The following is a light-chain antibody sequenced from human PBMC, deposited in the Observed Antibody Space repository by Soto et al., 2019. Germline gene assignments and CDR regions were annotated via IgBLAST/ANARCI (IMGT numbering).Light chain of an antibody. CDR3: SSYTRSSTPYV. V-gene: IGLV6-57*02. J-gene: IGLJ1*01. CDR2: EDN. CDR1: SGSIASNY. Sequence: NFMLTQPHSVSESPGKTVTISCTGSSGSIASNYVQWYQQRPGSAPTTVIYEDNQRPSGVPDRFSGSIDSSSNSASLTISGLQAEDEADYYCSSYTRSSTPYVYGTGTKLTVL.